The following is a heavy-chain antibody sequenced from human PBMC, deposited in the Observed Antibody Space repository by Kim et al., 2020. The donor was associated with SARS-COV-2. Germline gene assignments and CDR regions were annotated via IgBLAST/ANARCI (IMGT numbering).Heavy chain of an antibody. Sequence: GSKKYYTNSVKGRFNISRDNSKNTMYLKMNSLRAEDTAVYYCASIGQVDYWGQGTLVTVSS. CDR2: GSKK. J-gene: IGHJ4*02. V-gene: IGHV3-30*10. CDR3: ASIGQVDY. D-gene: IGHD3-10*01.